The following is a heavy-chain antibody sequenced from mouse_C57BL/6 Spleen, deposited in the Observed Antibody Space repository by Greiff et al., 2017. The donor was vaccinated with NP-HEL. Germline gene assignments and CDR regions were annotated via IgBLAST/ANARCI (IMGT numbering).Heavy chain of an antibody. CDR1: GFTFSDYG. Sequence: EVKLQESGGGLVKPGGSLKLSCAASGFTFSDYGMHWVRQAPEKGLEWVAYISSGSSTIYYADTVKGRFTISRDNAKNTLFLQMTSLRSEDTAMYYCARGGDSSGYDAMDYWGQGTSVTVSS. CDR3: ARGGDSSGYDAMDY. D-gene: IGHD3-2*02. V-gene: IGHV5-17*01. CDR2: ISSGSSTI. J-gene: IGHJ4*01.